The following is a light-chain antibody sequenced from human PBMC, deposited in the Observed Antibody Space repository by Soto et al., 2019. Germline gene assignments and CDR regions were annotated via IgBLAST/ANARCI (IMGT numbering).Light chain of an antibody. CDR2: GVS. CDR1: SSDIGDYTY. CDR3: SSYRSGIILYA. Sequence: QSALTQPASVSGSPGQSITISCTGTSSDIGDYTYVSWYQQHPGKAPKLIIYGVSNRPSGVSNRFSGSKSGNTASLTISGLQAEDEADYYCSSYRSGIILYALGTGTKV. V-gene: IGLV2-14*01. J-gene: IGLJ1*01.